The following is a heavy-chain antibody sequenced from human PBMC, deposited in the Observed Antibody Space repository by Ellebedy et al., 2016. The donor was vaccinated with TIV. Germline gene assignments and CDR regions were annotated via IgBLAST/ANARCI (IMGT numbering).Heavy chain of an antibody. CDR3: ARDWGRAAVL. V-gene: IGHV4-59*01. J-gene: IGHJ4*02. CDR1: GGSISRDC. D-gene: IGHD3-16*01. CDR2: IYYSGST. Sequence: GSLRLXXTVSGGSISRDCWCWIRQPPGKGLEWIGYIYYSGSTNYNPSLKSRVTISVDTSKNQFSLRLSSVTAADTAVYYCARDWGRAAVLWGQGTLVTVSS.